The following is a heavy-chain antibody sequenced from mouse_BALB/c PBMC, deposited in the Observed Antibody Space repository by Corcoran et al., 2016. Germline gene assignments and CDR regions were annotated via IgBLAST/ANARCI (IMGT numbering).Heavy chain of an antibody. Sequence: EVQLQQSGPELVKPGASMKISCKASGYSFTGYTMNWVKQSHGKNLEWIGLINPYNGGTSYNQQFKGRATLTVDKSSSTAYMELLSLTSEDSAVYYCARWGYYGNYYAMDYGGQGTSVTVSS. J-gene: IGHJ4*01. CDR1: GYSFTGYT. D-gene: IGHD2-1*01. CDR3: ARWGYYGNYYAMDY. CDR2: INPYNGGT. V-gene: IGHV1-18*01.